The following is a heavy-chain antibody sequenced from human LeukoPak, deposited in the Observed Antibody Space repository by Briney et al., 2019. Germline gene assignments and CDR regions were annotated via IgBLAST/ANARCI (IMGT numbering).Heavy chain of an antibody. Sequence: GGSLRLSCAASGFTFSSYAMHWVRQAPGKGLDWVAVISYDGINKYYADSVKGRFTISRDNSKNTLFLQMNSLRVEDTAVYYCAKGYCSSTSCLKTDWGQGNLVTVSS. CDR2: ISYDGINK. J-gene: IGHJ4*02. CDR1: GFTFSSYA. D-gene: IGHD2-2*01. V-gene: IGHV3-30*18. CDR3: AKGYCSSTSCLKTD.